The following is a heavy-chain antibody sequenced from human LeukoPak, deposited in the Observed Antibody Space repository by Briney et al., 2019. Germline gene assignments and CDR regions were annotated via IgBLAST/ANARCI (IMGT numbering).Heavy chain of an antibody. CDR2: XSYDGSNQ. V-gene: IGHV3-30*18. CDR3: AKSPLVIEGYYFDY. CDR1: GFTFSTYG. J-gene: IGHJ4*02. Sequence: GGSLRLSCAASGFTFSTYGMHWVRQAPGKGLEWVAXXSYDGSNQYYADSVKGRLTISRDNSKNTLYLQMNSLRAEDTAVYFCAKSPLVIEGYYFDYWGQGTLVTVSS. D-gene: IGHD2-21*01.